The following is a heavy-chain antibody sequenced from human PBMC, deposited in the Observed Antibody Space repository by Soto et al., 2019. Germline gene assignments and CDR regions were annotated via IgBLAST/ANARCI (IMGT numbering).Heavy chain of an antibody. Sequence: EVQLVESGGGLVQPGGSQRLSCAASGFSFGSYWMHWVRQAPGKGLVWVSRISIDRSTTDYADSVKGRFTISRDNAKNTLYLQMNNLGAEDTAVYYCARVSCSTTSCKVPFDSWGQGTLVTVSS. CDR2: ISIDRSTT. CDR1: GFSFGSYW. CDR3: ARVSCSTTSCKVPFDS. V-gene: IGHV3-74*01. D-gene: IGHD2-2*01. J-gene: IGHJ4*02.